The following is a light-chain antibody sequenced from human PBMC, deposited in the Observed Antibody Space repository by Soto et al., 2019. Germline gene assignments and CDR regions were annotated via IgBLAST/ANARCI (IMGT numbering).Light chain of an antibody. CDR1: SSDVGGYNY. Sequence: QSALTQPASVSGSPGQSITISCTGTSSDVGGYNYVSWYQQHPGKAPKLMIYDVSNRPSGVSNRFSGSKSGNTASLTISGLQAGDEVDYYCSSNTSRSPGGVVLGGGTKVTAL. CDR3: SSNTSRSPGGVV. V-gene: IGLV2-14*01. J-gene: IGLJ2*01. CDR2: DVS.